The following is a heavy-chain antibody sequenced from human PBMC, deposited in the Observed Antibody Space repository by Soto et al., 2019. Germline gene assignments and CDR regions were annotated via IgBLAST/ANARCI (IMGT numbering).Heavy chain of an antibody. J-gene: IGHJ5*02. CDR2: IKSDGTTA. D-gene: IGHD3-3*01. V-gene: IGHV3-33*03. CDR3: AKPRSSLEWPPFDP. CDR1: GFTFRSYG. Sequence: QVKLVESGGGVVQPGRSRRLCCVTSGFTFRSYGMHWVRQSPGKGLEWVAVIKSDGTTADYIESVKGRFVISRDNSKKTVYLQMNNLRPEDTGIYYCAKPRSSLEWPPFDPWGQGTLVTVSS.